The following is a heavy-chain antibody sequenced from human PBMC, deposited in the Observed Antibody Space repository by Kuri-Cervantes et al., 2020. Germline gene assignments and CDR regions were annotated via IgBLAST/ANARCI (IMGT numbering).Heavy chain of an antibody. CDR2: INSDGSST. Sequence: GESLKISCVASGFTFSSYWMHWVRQAPGKGLVWVSRINSDGSSTSYADSVKGRFTISRDNSKNTLYLQMNSLRAEDTAVYYCANYQTRAGYWGHGTLVTVSS. CDR1: GFTFSSYW. J-gene: IGHJ4*01. D-gene: IGHD2-2*01. V-gene: IGHV3-74*01. CDR3: ANYQTRAGY.